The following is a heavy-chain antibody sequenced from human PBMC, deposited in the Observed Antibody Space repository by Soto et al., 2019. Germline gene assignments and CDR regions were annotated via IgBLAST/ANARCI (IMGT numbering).Heavy chain of an antibody. CDR1: GDSISIYY. D-gene: IGHD2-15*01. CDR2: IYDSGRT. CDR3: ARGHLGITTTGTWYDFDY. J-gene: IGHJ4*02. Sequence: PETLGLSCTVSGDSISIYYWTWVRQPPGKGLEYIGYIYDSGRTRYNPSRKSRVTISVDTSKNQFSLKLSSVTAADTAVYYCARGHLGITTTGTWYDFDYWGQGTLVTVSS. V-gene: IGHV4-59*01.